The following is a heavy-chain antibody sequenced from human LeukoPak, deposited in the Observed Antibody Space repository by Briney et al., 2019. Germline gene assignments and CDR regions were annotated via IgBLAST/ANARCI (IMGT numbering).Heavy chain of an antibody. Sequence: QPGRSLRLSCADSGLTFGTSAMHWARQAPGEGLEWVAVVSFDGSNEKYADSVRGRFTSSRDNSKKMLYLQMNSLSREDTAVYYCVRGVGYTLLSWGQGTLVTVSS. J-gene: IGHJ5*02. CDR2: VSFDGSNE. CDR1: GLTFGTSA. V-gene: IGHV3-30-3*01. CDR3: VRGVGYTLLS. D-gene: IGHD1-1*01.